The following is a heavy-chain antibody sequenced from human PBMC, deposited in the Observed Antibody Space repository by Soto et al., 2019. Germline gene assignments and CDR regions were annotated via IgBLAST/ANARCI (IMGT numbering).Heavy chain of an antibody. Sequence: GGSLRLSCAASGFTFSSYWMHWVRQAPGKGLVWVSRINSDGSSTSYADSVKGRFTISRDNAKNTLYLQMNSLRAEDTAVYYCARAYSGYDFFEPTAAYFDYWGQGTLVTVSS. CDR1: GFTFSSYW. CDR3: ARAYSGYDFFEPTAAYFDY. J-gene: IGHJ4*02. D-gene: IGHD5-12*01. V-gene: IGHV3-74*01. CDR2: INSDGSST.